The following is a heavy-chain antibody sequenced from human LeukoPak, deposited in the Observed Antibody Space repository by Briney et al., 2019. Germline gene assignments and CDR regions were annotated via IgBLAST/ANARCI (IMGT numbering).Heavy chain of an antibody. CDR2: FRSKAYGGTP. D-gene: IGHD6-13*01. Sequence: PGGSLSLSCTLSGFTHGDYAMSGFPGAPGEGVEGVGFFRSKAYGGTPKYAASVKGRFPISRDDSKSIAYVQLNRLKTEYRAVFYCTRVGQLAGPHAFDIWGEGTMCTVSS. V-gene: IGHV3-49*03. J-gene: IGHJ3*02. CDR3: TRVGQLAGPHAFDI. CDR1: GFTHGDYA.